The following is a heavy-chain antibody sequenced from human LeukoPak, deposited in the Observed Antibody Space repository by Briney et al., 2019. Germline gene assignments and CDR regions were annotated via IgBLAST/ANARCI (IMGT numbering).Heavy chain of an antibody. Sequence: ASVKVSSKASGYTFTTYGISWVRQAPGQGREWMGWLSAYNGNTNYAQKLQGRVTMTTDTSTSTAYMELRSLRSDDTAVYYCARVSGILVGPWAIHGDYWGQGTLVTVSS. CDR3: ARVSGILVGPWAIHGDY. D-gene: IGHD3-16*01. CDR1: GYTFTTYG. J-gene: IGHJ4*02. V-gene: IGHV1-18*01. CDR2: LSAYNGNT.